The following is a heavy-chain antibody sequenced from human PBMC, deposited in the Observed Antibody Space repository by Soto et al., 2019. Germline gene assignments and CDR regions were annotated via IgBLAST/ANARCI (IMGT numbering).Heavy chain of an antibody. CDR2: IYYSGST. Sequence: QVQLQESGPGLVKPSETLSLTCTVSGGSISSYYWSWIRQPPGKGLEWIGYIYYSGSTNYNPSHKNRVTISVDTSKNPSSLKLSSVTAADTAVYYGARGRQQLVNDDDFDIWGQGTMVTVSS. J-gene: IGHJ3*02. D-gene: IGHD6-13*01. V-gene: IGHV4-59*01. CDR3: ARGRQQLVNDDDFDI. CDR1: GGSISSYY.